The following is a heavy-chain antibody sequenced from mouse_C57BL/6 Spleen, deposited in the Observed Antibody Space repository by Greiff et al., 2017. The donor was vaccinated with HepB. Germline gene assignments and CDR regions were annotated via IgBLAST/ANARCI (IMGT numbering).Heavy chain of an antibody. CDR3: ARYYDYPYWYFDV. J-gene: IGHJ1*03. CDR2: INYDGSST. CDR1: GFTFSDYY. D-gene: IGHD2-4*01. V-gene: IGHV5-16*01. Sequence: EVKLVESEGGLVQPGSSMKLSCTASGFTFSDYYMAWVRQVPEKGLEWVANINYDGSSTYYLDSLKSRFIISRDNAKNILYLQMSSLKSEDTATYYCARYYDYPYWYFDVWGTGTTVTVSS.